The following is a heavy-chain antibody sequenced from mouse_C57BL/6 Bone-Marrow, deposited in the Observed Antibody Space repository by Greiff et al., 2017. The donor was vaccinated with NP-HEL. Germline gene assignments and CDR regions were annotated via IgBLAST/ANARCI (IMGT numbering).Heavy chain of an antibody. CDR1: GYTFTSYW. CDR2: IYPGSGST. Sequence: VQLQQPGAELVKPGASVKMSCKASGYTFTSYWITWVKQRPGQGLEWIGDIYPGSGSTNYNEKFKSKATLTVDTSSSTAYMQLSSLTSEDSAVYYCARNYGSRQDYAMDYWGQGTSVTVSS. D-gene: IGHD1-1*01. V-gene: IGHV1-55*01. CDR3: ARNYGSRQDYAMDY. J-gene: IGHJ4*01.